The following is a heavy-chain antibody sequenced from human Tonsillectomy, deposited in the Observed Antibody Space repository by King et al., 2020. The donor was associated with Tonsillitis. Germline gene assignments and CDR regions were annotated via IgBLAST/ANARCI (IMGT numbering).Heavy chain of an antibody. CDR2: ISSSGTTI. D-gene: IGHD4-11*01. CDR3: ARLTTVTTWGDY. J-gene: IGHJ4*02. CDR1: GFTFSNYY. Sequence: VQLVESGGGLVKPGGSLRLSCAASGFTFSNYYMSWIRQAPGKGLEWVSDISSSGTTIYYADSVKGRFTISRDNAKNSLYLQVNSLRAEDTAVYYCARLTTVTTWGDYWGQGTLVTVSS. V-gene: IGHV3-11*01.